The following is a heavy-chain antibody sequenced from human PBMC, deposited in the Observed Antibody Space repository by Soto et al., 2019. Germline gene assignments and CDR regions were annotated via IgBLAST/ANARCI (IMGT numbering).Heavy chain of an antibody. Sequence: PGGSLRLSCGASGFTISGCGMNWVRQAPGKGLEWLAYITIRTGNIVYADSVRGRFTISADNAENSVFLQMNSLRDEDTAVYFCVRDRDLDRDMVHADLWGQGTLFTV. CDR1: GFTISGCG. D-gene: IGHD5-18*01. V-gene: IGHV3-48*02. CDR3: VRDRDLDRDMVHADL. CDR2: ITIRTGNI. J-gene: IGHJ4*01.